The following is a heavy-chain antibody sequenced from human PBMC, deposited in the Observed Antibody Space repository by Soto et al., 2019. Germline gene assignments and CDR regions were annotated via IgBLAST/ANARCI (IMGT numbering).Heavy chain of an antibody. CDR2: IYSGGDT. J-gene: IGHJ6*02. CDR1: GFTITNNY. CDR3: ARGASLYYYYGIDV. V-gene: IGHV3-53*01. Sequence: GGSLRLSCAASGFTITNNYMTWFRQAPGKGLELVSLIYSGGDTYYSDSVQGRFTLSRASSKNTLYLQMDRLRTEDTAVYNCARGASLYYYYGIDVWGQGTTVTVSS. D-gene: IGHD3-16*01.